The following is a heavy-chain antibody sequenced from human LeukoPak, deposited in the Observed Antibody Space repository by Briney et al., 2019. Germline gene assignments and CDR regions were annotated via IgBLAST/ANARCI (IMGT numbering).Heavy chain of an antibody. V-gene: IGHV1-2*02. CDR2: INPNSGGT. CDR3: ARDDLPQQLVNWFDP. CDR1: GYTFTGYC. Sequence: ASVKVSCKASGYTFTGYCMHWVRQAPGQGLEWMGWINPNSGGTNYAQKFQGRVTMTRDTSISTAYMELSRLRSDDTAVYYCARDDLPQQLVNWFDPWGQGTLVTVSS. J-gene: IGHJ5*02. D-gene: IGHD6-6*01.